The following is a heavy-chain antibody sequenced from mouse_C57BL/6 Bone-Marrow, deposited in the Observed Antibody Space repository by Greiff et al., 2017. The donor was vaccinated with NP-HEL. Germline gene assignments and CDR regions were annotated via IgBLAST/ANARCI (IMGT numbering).Heavy chain of an antibody. CDR1: GYAFSSSW. J-gene: IGHJ3*01. CDR2: IYPGDGDT. V-gene: IGHV1-82*01. Sequence: QVQLQQSGPELVKPGASVKISCKASGYAFSSSWMNWVKQRPGKGLEWIGRIYPGDGDTNYNGKFKGKATLTADKSSSTAYMQLSSLTSEDSAVYFCAIIYDGPWFAYWGQGTLVTVSA. CDR3: AIIYDGPWFAY. D-gene: IGHD2-3*01.